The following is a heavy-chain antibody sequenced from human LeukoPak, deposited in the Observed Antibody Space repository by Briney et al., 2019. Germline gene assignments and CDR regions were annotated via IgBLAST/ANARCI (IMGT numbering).Heavy chain of an antibody. V-gene: IGHV4-39*01. CDR3: ARHSQWELERNWFDP. Sequence: PSETLSHTCTVSGGSISSSRYYWGWIRQPPGKGLEWIGSIYYSGSTYYNPSLKSRVTISVDTSKNQFSLKLSSVTAADTAVYYCARHSQWELERNWFDPWGQGTLVTVSS. CDR2: IYYSGST. J-gene: IGHJ5*02. D-gene: IGHD1-26*01. CDR1: GGSISSSRYY.